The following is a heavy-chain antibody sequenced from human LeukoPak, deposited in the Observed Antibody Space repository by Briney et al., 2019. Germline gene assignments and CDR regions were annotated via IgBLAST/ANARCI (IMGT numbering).Heavy chain of an antibody. CDR1: GFTFSSYG. V-gene: IGHV3-30*02. CDR3: AKERPAYYDFWSGPNDGDY. D-gene: IGHD3-3*01. Sequence: GGSLRLSCAASGFTFSSYGMHWVRQAPGRGLEWVAFIRYDGSNKYYADSVKGRFTISRDNAKNSLYLQMNSLRAEDTAVYYCAKERPAYYDFWSGPNDGDYWGQGTLVTVSS. J-gene: IGHJ4*02. CDR2: IRYDGSNK.